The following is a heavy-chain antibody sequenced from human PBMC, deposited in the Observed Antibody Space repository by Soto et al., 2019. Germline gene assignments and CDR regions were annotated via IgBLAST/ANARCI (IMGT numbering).Heavy chain of an antibody. Sequence: PSETLSLTCAVYGGSFSGYYWSWIRQPPGKGLEWIREINHSGSTNYNPSLKSRVTISVDTSKNQFSLKLSSVTAADTAVYYCARGQDDFWSGYYARYYYGMDVSGQGTTVTVSS. J-gene: IGHJ6*02. V-gene: IGHV4-34*01. D-gene: IGHD3-3*01. CDR1: GGSFSGYY. CDR2: INHSGST. CDR3: ARGQDDFWSGYYARYYYGMDV.